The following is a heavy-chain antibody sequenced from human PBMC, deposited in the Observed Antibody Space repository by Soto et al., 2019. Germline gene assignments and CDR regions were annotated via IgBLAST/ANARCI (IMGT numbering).Heavy chain of an antibody. D-gene: IGHD4-4*01. V-gene: IGHV1-46*01. CDR1: GYTFSTYY. Sequence: QVQLVQSGAEVKKPGASVKVSCKASGYTFSTYYMHWVRQAPGQGYEGMGIINPSGGSTPYAQKSQGRXXMXGXXSTTTVYMELSSLRSEDTAVYYCARYDYNGYYFDYWGQGTLVTVSS. CDR3: ARYDYNGYYFDY. J-gene: IGHJ4*02. CDR2: INPSGGST.